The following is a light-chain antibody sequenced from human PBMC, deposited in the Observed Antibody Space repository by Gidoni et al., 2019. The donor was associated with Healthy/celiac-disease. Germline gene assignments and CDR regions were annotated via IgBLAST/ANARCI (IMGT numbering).Light chain of an antibody. CDR2: GTS. J-gene: IGKJ1*01. CDR1: QSVSSN. V-gene: IGKV3-15*01. Sequence: IVMTQSPATLSLSPGESATLSCRAGQSVSSNLAWYQQKPGQAPRHLIDGTSTRAPGIPARFSGSRSGTEVTLTISSLQSEDFAVYYCQQYNNWHPWTFGQGTKVEIK. CDR3: QQYNNWHPWT.